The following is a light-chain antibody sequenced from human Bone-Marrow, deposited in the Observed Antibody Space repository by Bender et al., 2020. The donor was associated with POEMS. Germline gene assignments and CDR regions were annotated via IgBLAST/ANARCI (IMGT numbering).Light chain of an antibody. CDR1: NIGSET. Sequence: SPDLTQPPSVSVAPGQTARITCGGTNIGSETVHWYQQRPGQAPVLVVYDESDRPSGIPERTSGSNSGNTATLTISRVEAGDEADYYCQVWDSSGDPTVVFGGGTKLTVL. CDR3: QVWDSSGDPTVV. J-gene: IGLJ2*01. CDR2: DES. V-gene: IGLV3-21*02.